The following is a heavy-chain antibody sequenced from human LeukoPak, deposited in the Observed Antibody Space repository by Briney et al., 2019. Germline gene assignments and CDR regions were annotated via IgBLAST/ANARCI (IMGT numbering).Heavy chain of an antibody. CDR3: ARHSNYYYYMDV. J-gene: IGHJ6*03. CDR2: IYYSGST. D-gene: IGHD2-2*01. CDR1: GDSISSTSSY. Sequence: SETLSLTCTVSGDSISSTSSYWGWIRQPPGKGLEWIGNIYYSGSTFYNPSLKSRVTISVDTSKNQFSLKVTSVTAADTAVYYCARHSNYYYYMDVWGKGSTVTASS. V-gene: IGHV4-39*01.